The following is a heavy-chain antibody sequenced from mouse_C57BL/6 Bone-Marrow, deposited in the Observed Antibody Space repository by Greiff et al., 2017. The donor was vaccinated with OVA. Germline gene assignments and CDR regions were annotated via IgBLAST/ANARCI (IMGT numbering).Heavy chain of an antibody. CDR1: GFTFSDYY. V-gene: IGHV5-16*01. Sequence: DVKLVESEGGLVQPGSSMKLSCTASGFTFSDYYMAWVRQVPEKGLEWVANINYDGSSTYYLDSLKSRFIISRDNAKNILYLQMSSLKSEDTATYYCAREEGLRLFAYWGQGTLVTVSA. CDR2: INYDGSST. D-gene: IGHD2-4*01. J-gene: IGHJ3*01. CDR3: AREEGLRLFAY.